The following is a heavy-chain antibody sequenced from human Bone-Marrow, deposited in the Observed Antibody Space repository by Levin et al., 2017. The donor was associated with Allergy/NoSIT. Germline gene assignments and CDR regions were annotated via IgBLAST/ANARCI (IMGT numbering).Heavy chain of an antibody. V-gene: IGHV3-30*04. CDR1: GFTLTSHA. CDR2: ISFDGRDE. J-gene: IGHJ4*02. Sequence: GGSLRLSCAAFGFTLTSHAMHWVRQAPGQGLEWVALISFDGRDEYYAESVKGRFTISRDKSKNTLYLQLTSLRREDTAVYFCARKGYGGDQGLDYWGQGSLVTVSS. CDR3: ARKGYGGDQGLDY. D-gene: IGHD1-26*01.